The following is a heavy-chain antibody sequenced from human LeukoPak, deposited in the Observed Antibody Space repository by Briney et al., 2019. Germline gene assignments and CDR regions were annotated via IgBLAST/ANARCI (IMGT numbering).Heavy chain of an antibody. CDR3: TTESHYGDYEISVFDP. V-gene: IGHV3-15*01. D-gene: IGHD4-17*01. Sequence: GGSLRLSCAASGFTVSSNYMSWVRQAPGKGLEWVGRIKSKTHGGTTDYAAPVKGRFTISRDDSKNTLYLQMNSLKTEDTAVYYCTTESHYGDYEISVFDPWGQGTLVTVSS. CDR2: IKSKTHGGTT. J-gene: IGHJ5*02. CDR1: GFTVSSNY.